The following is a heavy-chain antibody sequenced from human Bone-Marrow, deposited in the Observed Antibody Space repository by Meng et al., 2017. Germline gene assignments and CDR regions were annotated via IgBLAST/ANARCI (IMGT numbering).Heavy chain of an antibody. V-gene: IGHV4-34*01. Sequence: GQLLQWAAGLLKPSETLSLTCAVYGGSSSGYYWSWIRQPPGKGMEWIGEINHSGSTNYNPSLKSRVTISVDTSKNQFSLKLSSVTAADTAVYYCARGRSSGWYRPEYFQHWGQGTLVTVSS. D-gene: IGHD6-19*01. J-gene: IGHJ1*01. CDR1: GGSSSGYY. CDR2: INHSGST. CDR3: ARGRSSGWYRPEYFQH.